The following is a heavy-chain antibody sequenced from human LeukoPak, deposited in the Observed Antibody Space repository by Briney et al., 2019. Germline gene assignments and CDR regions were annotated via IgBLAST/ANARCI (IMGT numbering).Heavy chain of an antibody. Sequence: SETLSLTCTVSGGSISSYYWSWIRQPPGKGLEWIGSIYYSGSTYYSASLKSRVTISVDTSKNQFALKLSSVTAADTAVYYCARIVFRYSGTYYNFDSWGQGTLVTVSS. V-gene: IGHV4-59*05. J-gene: IGHJ4*02. CDR1: GGSISSYY. CDR3: ARIVFRYSGTYYNFDS. D-gene: IGHD1-26*01. CDR2: IYYSGST.